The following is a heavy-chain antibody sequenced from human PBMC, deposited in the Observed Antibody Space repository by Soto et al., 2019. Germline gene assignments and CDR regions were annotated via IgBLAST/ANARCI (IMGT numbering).Heavy chain of an antibody. Sequence: GGSLRLSCAASGFTFSSYSMNWVRQAPGKGLEWVSSISSSSSYIYYADSVKGRFTISRDNAKNSLYLQMNSLRAEDTAVYYCARGVRLQWLDFDYWGQGTLVTVSS. CDR3: ARGVRLQWLDFDY. D-gene: IGHD6-19*01. V-gene: IGHV3-21*01. J-gene: IGHJ4*02. CDR2: ISSSSSYI. CDR1: GFTFSSYS.